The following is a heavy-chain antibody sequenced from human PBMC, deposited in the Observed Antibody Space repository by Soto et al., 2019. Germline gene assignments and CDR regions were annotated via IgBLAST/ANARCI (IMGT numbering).Heavy chain of an antibody. CDR2: IWYDGSNK. CDR3: GKDSGTIFFDY. J-gene: IGHJ4*02. V-gene: IGHV3-33*06. Sequence: GGSLRLSCAASGFTFSNYGMHWVRQAPGRGLEWVAVIWYDGSNKYYADSVKGRFTISRDNSKNTLFLQMNSLRAEDTAVYYWGKDSGTIFFDYGGQGNLVTVSP. CDR1: GFTFSNYG. D-gene: IGHD3-3*01.